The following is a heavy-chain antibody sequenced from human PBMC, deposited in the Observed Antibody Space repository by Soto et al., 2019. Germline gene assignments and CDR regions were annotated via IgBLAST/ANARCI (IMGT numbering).Heavy chain of an antibody. J-gene: IGHJ4*02. Sequence: SETLSLTCTVSGGSISSSSYYWGWIRQPPGKGLEWIGSIYYSGSTYYNPSLKSRVTISVDTSKNQFSLKLSSVTAADTAVYYCARVIVATIFFDYWGQGTLVTVSS. CDR2: IYYSGST. CDR1: GGSISSSSYY. V-gene: IGHV4-39*01. CDR3: ARVIVATIFFDY. D-gene: IGHD5-12*01.